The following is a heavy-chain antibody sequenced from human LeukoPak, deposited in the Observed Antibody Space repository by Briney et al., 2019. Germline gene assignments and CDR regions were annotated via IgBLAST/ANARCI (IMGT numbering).Heavy chain of an antibody. CDR3: ARGSHYSSYPPTGFDY. D-gene: IGHD4-11*01. CDR1: GFTFNDYY. CDR2: ISSSASAI. J-gene: IGHJ4*02. V-gene: IGHV3-11*04. Sequence: KPGGSLRLSCAASGFTFNDYYMSWIRQAPGKGLEWVSYISSSASAIYYADSVKGRFTISRDNAKNSLYLQMNSLRAEDTAVYYCARGSHYSSYPPTGFDYWGQGTLVTVSS.